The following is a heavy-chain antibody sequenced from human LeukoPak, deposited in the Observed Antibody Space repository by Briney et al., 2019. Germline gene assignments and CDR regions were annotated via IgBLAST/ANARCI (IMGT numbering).Heavy chain of an antibody. J-gene: IGHJ4*02. CDR3: ARGYCSGGRCYSFDY. CDR2: ISYTGST. CDR1: GGSISSHY. D-gene: IGHD2-15*01. Sequence: SETLSLTCTVSGGSISSHYWSWIRQPPGKGLEWIGYISYTGSTNYNPSLKSRVTISVDTSKNQFSLRLSSVTAADTAVYYCARGYCSGGRCYSFDYWGQGTLVTVSS. V-gene: IGHV4-59*11.